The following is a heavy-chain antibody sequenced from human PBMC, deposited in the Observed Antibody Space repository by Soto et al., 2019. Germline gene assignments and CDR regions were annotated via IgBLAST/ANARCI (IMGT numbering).Heavy chain of an antibody. J-gene: IGHJ4*02. Sequence: QVQLQEAGPGLVKPSGTLSLTCAVSGGSISSSNWWSWVRQPPGKGLEWIGEIYHSGSTNYNPSLKSRVTISVDKSKNQFSLKLRSVTAAETAVYYCARAPGGYSYVQYLDYWGQGTLVTVSS. CDR1: GGSISSSNW. CDR3: ARAPGGYSYVQYLDY. V-gene: IGHV4-4*02. D-gene: IGHD5-18*01. CDR2: IYHSGST.